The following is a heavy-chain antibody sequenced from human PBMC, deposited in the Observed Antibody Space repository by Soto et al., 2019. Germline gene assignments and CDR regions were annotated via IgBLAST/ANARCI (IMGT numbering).Heavy chain of an antibody. CDR3: ARAPRRAAAEYYYGMDV. D-gene: IGHD6-13*01. Sequence: AETLCLTCTVPSGSISSYYWSWVRQPPGKGLEWIGYIYYSGSTNYNPSLKSRVTISVDPSKNQFSLKLSSVTAADTAVYYCARAPRRAAAEYYYGMDVWGQATTVTVSS. J-gene: IGHJ6*02. CDR2: IYYSGST. CDR1: SGSISSYY. V-gene: IGHV4-59*01.